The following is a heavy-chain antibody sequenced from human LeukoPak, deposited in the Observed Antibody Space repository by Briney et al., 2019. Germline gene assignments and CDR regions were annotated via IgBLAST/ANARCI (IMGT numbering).Heavy chain of an antibody. D-gene: IGHD3-22*01. J-gene: IGHJ4*02. CDR2: IYYSGST. CDR3: ARLGRLYDSSGYYLPDY. CDR1: GGSISSSSYY. V-gene: IGHV4-39*01. Sequence: PSETLSLTCTVSGGSISSSSYYWGWIRQPPGKGLEWIGSIYYSGSTYYNPSLKSRVTISVDTSKNQFSLKLSSVTAADTAVYYCARLGRLYDSSGYYLPDYWGQGTLVTVSS.